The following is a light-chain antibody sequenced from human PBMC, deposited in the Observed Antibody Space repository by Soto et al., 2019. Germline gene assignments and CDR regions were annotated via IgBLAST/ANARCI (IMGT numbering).Light chain of an antibody. V-gene: IGKV1-5*01. J-gene: IGKJ5*01. CDR1: QSISRW. Sequence: IQMNKSPATLSASVEDTVTITCRASQSISRWLAWYQQKPGKAPKILISDASILENGVPSRFSGTGSGTEFTLTISNLQPDDFATYFCHQYNSFSLITFGQGTRLEIK. CDR3: HQYNSFSLIT. CDR2: DAS.